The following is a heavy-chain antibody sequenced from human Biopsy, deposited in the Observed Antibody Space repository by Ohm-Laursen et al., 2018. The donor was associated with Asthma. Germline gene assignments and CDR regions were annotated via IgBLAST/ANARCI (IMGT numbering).Heavy chain of an antibody. CDR2: IYYIGST. CDR1: GGSISSGAYY. D-gene: IGHD3-16*01. CDR3: ARRGGVRRYFDY. V-gene: IGHV4-30-4*01. J-gene: IGHJ4*02. Sequence: SETLSLTCTVSGGSISSGAYYWSWVRQPPGKGLEWIGYIYYIGSTYYNPSLKSRVAISLDTSKNQFSLKLSSVTAADTAVYFCARRGGVRRYFDYGGQGTLVTVYS.